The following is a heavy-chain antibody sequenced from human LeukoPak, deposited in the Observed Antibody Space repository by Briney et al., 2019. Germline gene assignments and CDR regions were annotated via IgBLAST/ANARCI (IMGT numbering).Heavy chain of an antibody. Sequence: GGSLRLSCAASGFIFSNYAMHWVRQAPRKGLEWVAAISYDGPNKRYADSVKGRFTISRDNSKTTLYLQMNSLRAEDTAVYYCARGVRIAVAGYIDYWGQGTLVTVSS. CDR3: ARGVRIAVAGYIDY. CDR1: GFIFSNYA. J-gene: IGHJ4*02. CDR2: ISYDGPNK. D-gene: IGHD6-19*01. V-gene: IGHV3-30*04.